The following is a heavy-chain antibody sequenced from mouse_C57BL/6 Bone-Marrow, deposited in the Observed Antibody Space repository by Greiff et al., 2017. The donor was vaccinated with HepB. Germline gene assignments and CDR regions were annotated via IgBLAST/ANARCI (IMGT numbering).Heavy chain of an antibody. Sequence: QVQLQQPGAELVKPGASVKLSCKASGYTFTSYWMHWVKQRPGQGLEWIGMIHPNSGSTNYNEKFKSKATLTVDKSSSTAYMQLSSLTSEDSAVYYCARVLITTEAMDYWGQGTSVTVSS. CDR2: IHPNSGST. CDR3: ARVLITTEAMDY. J-gene: IGHJ4*01. CDR1: GYTFTSYW. V-gene: IGHV1-64*01. D-gene: IGHD1-1*01.